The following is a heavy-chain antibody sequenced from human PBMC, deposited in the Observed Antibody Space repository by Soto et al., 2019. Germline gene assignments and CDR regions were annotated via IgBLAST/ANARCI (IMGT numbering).Heavy chain of an antibody. CDR3: ARDYCSTSSCFDY. Sequence: GGSMRLSCAASGFTFSDSGMHWVRQAPGKGLEWVAVIWYDGSKKYYVDSVKGRFTISRDTYKNTVYLQMNSLRVEDTAVYDCARDYCSTSSCFDYWGQGTPVTVSS. D-gene: IGHD2-2*01. CDR2: IWYDGSKK. V-gene: IGHV3-33*01. CDR1: GFTFSDSG. J-gene: IGHJ4*02.